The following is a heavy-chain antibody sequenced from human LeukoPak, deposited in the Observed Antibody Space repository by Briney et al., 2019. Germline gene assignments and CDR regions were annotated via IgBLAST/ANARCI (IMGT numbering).Heavy chain of an antibody. V-gene: IGHV1-46*01. CDR1: GYTFTSYY. J-gene: IGHJ4*02. CDR3: ATISGSYGFGY. D-gene: IGHD1-26*01. Sequence: ASVKVSCKASGYTFTSYYMHWVRQAPGQGLEWMGIINPSGGSTSYAQKFQGRVTMTRDTSTSTVYMELSSLRSEDTAVYYCATISGSYGFGYWGQGTLVAVSS. CDR2: INPSGGST.